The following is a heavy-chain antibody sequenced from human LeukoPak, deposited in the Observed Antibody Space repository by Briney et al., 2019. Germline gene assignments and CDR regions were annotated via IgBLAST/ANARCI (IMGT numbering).Heavy chain of an antibody. CDR1: GGSFSGYY. J-gene: IGHJ3*02. Sequence: SETLSLTCAVYGGSFSGYYWSWIRQPPGKGLEWIGEINHSGSTNYNPSLKKRVTISVDTSKNQFSLKLSSVTAADTAVYYCARAEVQLWLADAFDIWGQGTMVTVSS. CDR3: ARAEVQLWLADAFDI. V-gene: IGHV4-34*01. D-gene: IGHD5-18*01. CDR2: INHSGST.